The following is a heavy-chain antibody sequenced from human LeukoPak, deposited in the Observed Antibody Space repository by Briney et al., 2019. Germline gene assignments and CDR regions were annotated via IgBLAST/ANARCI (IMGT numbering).Heavy chain of an antibody. Sequence: VASYTGSSKASRYTFRKYDNNWVRPATGQRLEWMGWMNPNSGNTGYAQELQGRVTMTRNSSISTAFMELSSLRSEDTAVYYCARGGTIYDSILEDAFDIWGQGTMVTVSS. CDR3: ARGGTIYDSILEDAFDI. CDR1: RYTFRKYD. J-gene: IGHJ3*02. D-gene: IGHD3-22*01. CDR2: MNPNSGNT. V-gene: IGHV1-8*01.